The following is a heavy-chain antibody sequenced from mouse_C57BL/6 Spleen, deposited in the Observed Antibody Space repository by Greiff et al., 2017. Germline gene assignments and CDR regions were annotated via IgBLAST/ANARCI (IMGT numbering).Heavy chain of an antibody. J-gene: IGHJ4*01. CDR3: ASLSHPGDY. V-gene: IGHV5-12*01. CDR1: GFTFSDYY. Sequence: EVKLVESGGGLVQPGGSLKLSCAASGFTFSDYYMYWVRQTPEKRLEWVAYISNGGGSTYYPDTVKGRFTISRDNAKNTLYLQMSRLKSEDTAMYYCASLSHPGDYWGQGTSVTVSS. D-gene: IGHD6-1*01. CDR2: ISNGGGST.